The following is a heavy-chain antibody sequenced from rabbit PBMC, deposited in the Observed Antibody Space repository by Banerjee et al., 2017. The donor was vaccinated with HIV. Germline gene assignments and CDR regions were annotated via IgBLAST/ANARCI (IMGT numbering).Heavy chain of an antibody. CDR2: IYAGSSGNT. CDR1: GFDFSSYYY. D-gene: IGHD1-1*01. CDR3: ARDLTGVIGWNFNL. V-gene: IGHV1S40*01. Sequence: QSLEESGGGLVKPEGSLTLTCKASGFDFSSYYYMCWVRQAPGKGLEWIACIYAGSSGNTVYATWAKGRLTISKTSWTTVTLQMTSLTAADTATYFCARDLTGVIGWNFNLWGPGTLVTVS. J-gene: IGHJ4*01.